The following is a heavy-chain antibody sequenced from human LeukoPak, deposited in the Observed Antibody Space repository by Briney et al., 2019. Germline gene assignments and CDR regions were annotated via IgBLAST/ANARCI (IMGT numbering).Heavy chain of an antibody. CDR2: MNPNSGDT. V-gene: IGHV1-8*01. CDR3: ARSGFGSGISFDL. CDR1: GYTFTSYD. J-gene: IGHJ5*02. D-gene: IGHD3-10*01. Sequence: GASVKVSCKASGYTFTSYDINWVRQAPGQGLEWMGWMNPNSGDTGYPQKFQGRVTMTRDTSITTAYMELSSLRSEDTAAYYCARSGFGSGISFDLWGQGTLVTVSS.